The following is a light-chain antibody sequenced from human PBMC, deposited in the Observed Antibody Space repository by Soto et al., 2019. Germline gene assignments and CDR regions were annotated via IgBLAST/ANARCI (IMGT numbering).Light chain of an antibody. Sequence: QSALTQPASVSGSPGQSITICCTGTSSDVGSYNLVSWYQQHPGKAPKLMIYEVSKRPSGVSNRFSGSKSGNTASLTISGLQAEDEADYYCCSYAGSSTFLYVFGTGTQLTVL. CDR3: CSYAGSSTFLYV. V-gene: IGLV2-23*02. CDR1: SSDVGSYNL. J-gene: IGLJ1*01. CDR2: EVS.